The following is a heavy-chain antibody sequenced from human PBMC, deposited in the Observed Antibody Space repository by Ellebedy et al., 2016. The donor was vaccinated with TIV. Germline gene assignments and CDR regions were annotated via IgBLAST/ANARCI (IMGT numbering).Heavy chain of an antibody. CDR2: IDWDDDK. D-gene: IGHD5-12*01. CDR1: GFSLSTSGMC. J-gene: IGHJ4*02. Sequence: SGPTLVKPTQPLTLTCTFSGFSLSTSGMCVSWIRQPPGKALEWIARIDWDDDKYYSTSLKTRLTISKDTSKNQVFLTMTNMDPVDTATYYCARIKGGYMGYAIDYWGQGTLVTVSS. CDR3: ARIKGGYMGYAIDY. V-gene: IGHV2-70*10.